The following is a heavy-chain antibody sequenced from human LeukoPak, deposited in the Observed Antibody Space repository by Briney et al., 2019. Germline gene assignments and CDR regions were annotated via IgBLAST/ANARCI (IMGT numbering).Heavy chain of an antibody. CDR3: ARWPSGYNYGLFDC. J-gene: IGHJ4*02. V-gene: IGHV4-59*08. D-gene: IGHD5-18*01. CDR1: GGSISSDY. CDR2: IYYSGST. Sequence: SETLSLTCTVSGGSISSDYWSWIRQSPVKGLEWIGYIYYSGSTNYNPSLKSRVTISVDTSKNQFSLKLSSVTAADTAVYYCARWPSGYNYGLFDCWGQGALVTVSS.